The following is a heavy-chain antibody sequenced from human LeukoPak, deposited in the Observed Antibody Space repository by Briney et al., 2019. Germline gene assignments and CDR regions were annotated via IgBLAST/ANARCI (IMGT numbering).Heavy chain of an antibody. CDR2: INGRGDDT. CDR1: GFTFSSYA. J-gene: IGHJ4*02. V-gene: IGHV3-23*01. CDR3: AKGHRSSSSFFDS. D-gene: IGHD6-19*01. Sequence: GGSLRLSCEASGFTFSSYAMSWVRQAPGRGLEWVSAINGRGDDTYYPDSVKGRFTISRDNSNNTLYLQMNSLRAEDTAVYYCAKGHRSSSSFFDSWGQGILVTVSS.